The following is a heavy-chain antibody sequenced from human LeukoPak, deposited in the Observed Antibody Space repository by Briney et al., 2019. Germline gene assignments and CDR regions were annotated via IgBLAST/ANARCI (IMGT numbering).Heavy chain of an antibody. Sequence: GGSLRLSCAASGFTFSSYSMNWFRQAPGEGLEWVSSISSGGHNIFYGDPVKGRFTISRDNAKNSLYLQMNSLRVEDTAVYYCARHGDGFYHGMDVWGQGTTVTVSS. CDR1: GFTFSSYS. J-gene: IGHJ6*01. CDR2: ISSGGHNI. D-gene: IGHD4-17*01. CDR3: ARHGDGFYHGMDV. V-gene: IGHV3-21*01.